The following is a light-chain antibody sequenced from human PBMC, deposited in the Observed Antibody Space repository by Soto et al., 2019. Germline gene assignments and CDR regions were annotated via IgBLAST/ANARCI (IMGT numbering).Light chain of an antibody. J-gene: IGKJ5*01. CDR1: ESVSIY. V-gene: IGKV3-11*01. CDR3: QQRSNWPLIT. CDR2: DVA. Sequence: VLINSPATLSLSRWERATLSCRASESVSIYLAWYQQKPGQAPRLLISDVASRATGVPARFSGSGSGTDFRLTISSLEPEDFAVYHCQQRSNWPLITFGQGTRLEIK.